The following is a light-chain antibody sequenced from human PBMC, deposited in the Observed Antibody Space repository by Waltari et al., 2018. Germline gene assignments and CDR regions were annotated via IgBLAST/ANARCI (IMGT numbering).Light chain of an antibody. CDR1: QSVSSY. CDR3: QQRSSWPLT. Sequence: EIVLTQSPATLSLSPGERATLSCRASQSVSSYLAWYQQKTGQAPRLVIYEASNRATGIPARFSGVGSGTDFTLTISSLEPEDFAIYYCQQRSSWPLTFGGGTKVEIK. V-gene: IGKV3-11*01. CDR2: EAS. J-gene: IGKJ4*01.